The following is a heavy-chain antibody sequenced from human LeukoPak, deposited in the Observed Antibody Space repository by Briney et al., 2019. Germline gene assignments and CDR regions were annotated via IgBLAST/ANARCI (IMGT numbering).Heavy chain of an antibody. CDR1: GFTFTSSA. V-gene: IGHV1-58*02. CDR2: IVVGSGNT. J-gene: IGHJ4*02. D-gene: IGHD6-19*01. CDR3: AKTPELIAVAGHFDY. Sequence: GASVKVSCKASGFTFTSSAMQWVRQARGQRLEWIGWIVVGSGNTNYAQKFQERVTITRDMSTSTAYMELSSLRSEDTAVYYCAKTPELIAVAGHFDYWGQGTLVTVSS.